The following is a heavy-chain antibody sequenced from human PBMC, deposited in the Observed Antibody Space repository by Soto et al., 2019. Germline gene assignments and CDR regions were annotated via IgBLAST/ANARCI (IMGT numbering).Heavy chain of an antibody. J-gene: IGHJ4*02. CDR1: GFTFSSYS. D-gene: IGHD4-17*01. CDR3: ASHRTTVTTPESGMLAY. Sequence: EVQLVESGGGLVKPGGSLRLSCAASGFTFSSYSINWVRQAPGKGLEWVSSISSSSSYIYYADSVKGRFTISRDNAKNSLYLQMNSLRAEDTAVYYCASHRTTVTTPESGMLAYWGQGTLVTVSS. V-gene: IGHV3-21*01. CDR2: ISSSSSYI.